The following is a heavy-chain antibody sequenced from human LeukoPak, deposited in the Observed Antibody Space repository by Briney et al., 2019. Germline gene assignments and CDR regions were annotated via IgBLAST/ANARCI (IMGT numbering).Heavy chain of an antibody. J-gene: IGHJ4*02. CDR3: ARGLLVAATYFDY. V-gene: IGHV4-59*08. CDR2: IYYSGST. CDR1: GDSISSYY. Sequence: KSSETLSLTCSVSGDSISSYYWSWIRQPPGKGLEWIGYIYYSGSTNYNPSLKSRVTISVDTSKNQFSLKLSSVTAADTAVYYCARGLLVAATYFDYWGQGTLVTVSS. D-gene: IGHD2-15*01.